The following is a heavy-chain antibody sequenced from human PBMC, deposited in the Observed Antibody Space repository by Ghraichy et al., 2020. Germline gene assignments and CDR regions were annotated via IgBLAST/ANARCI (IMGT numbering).Heavy chain of an antibody. CDR2: IKSKTDGGTT. D-gene: IGHD1-26*01. J-gene: IGHJ4*02. Sequence: GGSLRLSCAASGFTFSNAWMSWVRQAPGKGLEWVGRIKSKTDGGTTDYAAPVKGRFTISRDDSKNTLYLQMNSLKTEDTAVYYCTTDYVEGAIFADWGQGTLVTVSS. CDR3: TTDYVEGAIFAD. V-gene: IGHV3-15*01. CDR1: GFTFSNAW.